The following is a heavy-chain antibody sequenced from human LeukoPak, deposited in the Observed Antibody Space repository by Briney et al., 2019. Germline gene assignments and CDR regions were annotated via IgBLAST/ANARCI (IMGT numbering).Heavy chain of an antibody. CDR2: IYYSGST. Sequence: PSQTLSLTCTVSGGSISSGDYYWSWIRQPPGKGLEWIGYIYYSGSTYYNPSLKCRVTISVDTSKNQFSLKLSSVTAADTAVYYCARALRINYYDSSGAPDDAFDIWGQGTMVTVSS. D-gene: IGHD3-22*01. CDR1: GGSISSGDYY. J-gene: IGHJ3*02. CDR3: ARALRINYYDSSGAPDDAFDI. V-gene: IGHV4-30-4*01.